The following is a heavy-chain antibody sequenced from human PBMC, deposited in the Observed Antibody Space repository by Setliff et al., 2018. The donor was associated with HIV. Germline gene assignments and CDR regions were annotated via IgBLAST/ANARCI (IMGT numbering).Heavy chain of an antibody. J-gene: IGHJ4*02. CDR1: GDSISSGGYY. CDR3: ARGVEYYNTRGMGVYFDF. D-gene: IGHD3-10*01. CDR2: IYYSGSS. V-gene: IGHV4-31*03. Sequence: LSLTCTVSGDSISSGGYYWSWIRQYPGKGLEWIGYIYYSGSSYYNPSLQSRITMSVETSMNQFSLRLTSVTAADTAIYYCARGVEYYNTRGMGVYFDFWGQGSQVTVSS.